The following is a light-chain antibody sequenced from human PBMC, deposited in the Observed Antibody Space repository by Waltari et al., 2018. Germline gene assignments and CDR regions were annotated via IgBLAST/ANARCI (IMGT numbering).Light chain of an antibody. CDR1: SSNIGNNY. V-gene: IGLV1-51*02. CDR2: ENT. CDR3: GTWDSSLSGAV. J-gene: IGLJ7*01. Sequence: QSVLTQPPSVSAAPGQRVTISCSGGSSNIGNNYVSWYRQFPGTAPKLLIYENTGRPSGIPARFSGSKSGTSATRDITGLQAGDEADYYCGTWDSSLSGAVFGGGTHLTVL.